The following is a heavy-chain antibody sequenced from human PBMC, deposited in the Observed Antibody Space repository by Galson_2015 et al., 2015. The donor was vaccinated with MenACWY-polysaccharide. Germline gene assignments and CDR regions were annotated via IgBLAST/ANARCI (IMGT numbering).Heavy chain of an antibody. CDR1: GIRFSGSG. V-gene: IGHV3-33*05. CDR3: AREGSRIVFHAFDV. D-gene: IGHD2-15*01. Sequence: SLILSCAASGIRFSGSGMHWVRQAPGKGLEWVAVIQYDGSKIVYADSVKGRFTVSRDNSKNTLYLEMNSLRAEDTAVYYCAREGSRIVFHAFDVWGQGTMVIVSS. CDR2: IQYDGSKI. J-gene: IGHJ3*01.